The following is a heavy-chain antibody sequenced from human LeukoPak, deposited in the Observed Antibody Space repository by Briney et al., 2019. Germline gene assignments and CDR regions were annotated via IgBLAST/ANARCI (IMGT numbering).Heavy chain of an antibody. D-gene: IGHD1-7*01. J-gene: IGHJ4*02. CDR2: ICGSGGST. CDR1: GFTFSNYA. Sequence: GGSLRLSCGVSGFTFSNYAMSWVRQAPGKGLEWVSAICGSGGSTYYADSVKGRFTVSRDNSKNTLYLQMNSLRVDDTAVYHCAKDSDWNFLGYLDYWGQGTLVTVSS. CDR3: AKDSDWNFLGYLDY. V-gene: IGHV3-23*01.